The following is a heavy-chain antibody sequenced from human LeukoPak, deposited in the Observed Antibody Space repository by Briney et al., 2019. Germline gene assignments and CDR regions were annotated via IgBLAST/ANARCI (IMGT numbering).Heavy chain of an antibody. V-gene: IGHV3-30*18. Sequence: PGGSLRLSCAASGFTFSRYGMHWVRQAPGKGLEWVAVIGRDGDAKYYADSVRGRFTVSRDDSTSTLYLQMNSLRAEDSAVYWCAKEEGWGVNVFDYWGLGALVTVSS. J-gene: IGHJ4*02. D-gene: IGHD3-10*01. CDR3: AKEEGWGVNVFDY. CDR1: GFTFSRYG. CDR2: IGRDGDAK.